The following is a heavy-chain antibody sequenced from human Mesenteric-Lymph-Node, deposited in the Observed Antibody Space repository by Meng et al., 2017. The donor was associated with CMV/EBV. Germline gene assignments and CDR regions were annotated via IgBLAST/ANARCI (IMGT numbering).Heavy chain of an antibody. CDR1: GFNFGSYG. CDR3: ARAFDTNGYYRYFDY. D-gene: IGHD3-22*01. Sequence: GGSLRLSCTPSGFNFGSYGMHWVRQAPGKGLEWVSAISSSGAYIFYADSVKGRFTISRDNAKNSVFLQMNSLKAEDTAVYYCARAFDTNGYYRYFDYWGQGTLVTVSS. J-gene: IGHJ4*02. V-gene: IGHV3-21*01. CDR2: ISSSGAYI.